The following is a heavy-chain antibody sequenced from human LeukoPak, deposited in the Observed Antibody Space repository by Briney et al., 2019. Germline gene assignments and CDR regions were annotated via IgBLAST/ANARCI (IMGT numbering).Heavy chain of an antibody. V-gene: IGHV3-30*02. J-gene: IGHJ5*02. CDR2: VQYDGSNK. CDR3: ARVPEIGIGGWFDP. D-gene: IGHD1-14*01. Sequence: QPGGSLRLSCAASGFTFSTYDMNWVRQAPGKGLEWVAFVQYDGSNKYYADSVKGRFTISRDNSKNTFYLQMDSLRAEDTAVYYCARVPEIGIGGWFDPWGQGTLVTVSS. CDR1: GFTFSTYD.